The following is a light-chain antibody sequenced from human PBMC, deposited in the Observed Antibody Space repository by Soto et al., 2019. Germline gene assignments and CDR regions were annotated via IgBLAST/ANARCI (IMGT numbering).Light chain of an antibody. CDR1: QSIRNY. J-gene: IGKJ3*01. Sequence: EVVLTQSPATLSLSPGERATLSCRASQSIRNYLAWYQQKPGQAPRLLIYDASNRATDIPPRFSGSGSGTDFTLTISSLEPEAVAIDYCQPRSKWPEFTFGPWTKVDVK. CDR3: QPRSKWPEFT. V-gene: IGKV3-11*01. CDR2: DAS.